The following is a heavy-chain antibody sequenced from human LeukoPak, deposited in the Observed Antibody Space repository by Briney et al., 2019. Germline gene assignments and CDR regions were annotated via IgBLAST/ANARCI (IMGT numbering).Heavy chain of an antibody. CDR3: ASRVVVVAARWFDP. D-gene: IGHD2-15*01. CDR1: GGSITKSYLY. J-gene: IGHJ5*02. CDR2: IYYSGNT. V-gene: IGHV4-39*01. Sequence: PSETLSLTCTVSGGSITKSYLYWGWIRQPPGKGLEWIGTIYYSGNTFYNSSLKSRVTISVDTSKNQFSLKLSSVTAADTAVYYCASRVVVVAARWFDPWGQGTLVTVSS.